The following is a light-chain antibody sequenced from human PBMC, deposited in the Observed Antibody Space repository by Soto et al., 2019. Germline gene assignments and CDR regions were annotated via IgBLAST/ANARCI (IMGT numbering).Light chain of an antibody. CDR3: EQYDSSPRT. CDR1: QSVSSIY. V-gene: IGKV3-20*01. CDR2: GVS. J-gene: IGKJ1*01. Sequence: EIVFTQSPGTLSLSPGERATLSCSASQSVSSIYFAWYQQKRGQAPRLLIYGVSSRATGTPDRFSGSGSGTDFTLTISRLEPEDSAVYYCEQYDSSPRTFGQGTKVDI.